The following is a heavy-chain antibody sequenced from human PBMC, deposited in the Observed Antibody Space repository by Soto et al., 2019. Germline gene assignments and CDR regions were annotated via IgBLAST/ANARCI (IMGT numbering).Heavy chain of an antibody. CDR3: TRRRFGVRGVTTMDV. CDR1: GASISSFN. V-gene: IGHV4-4*07. Sequence: SETLSLTCSVSGASISSFNWNWVRQPAGKGPEWVGRLNIAGTINYNPSLKSRITMSLDTSKNQFSLNLGSVTAADTAVYYCTRRRFGVRGVTTMDVWGPGTTVTVSS. CDR2: LNIAGTI. D-gene: IGHD3-10*01. J-gene: IGHJ6*02.